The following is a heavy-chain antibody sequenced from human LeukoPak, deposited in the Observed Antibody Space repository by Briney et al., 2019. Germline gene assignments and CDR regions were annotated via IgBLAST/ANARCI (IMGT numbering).Heavy chain of an antibody. V-gene: IGHV3-48*01. CDR1: GFTFSSYA. CDR3: AREGNNWNDPTWVY. J-gene: IGHJ4*02. CDR2: ISSSSSNI. Sequence: PGGSLRLSCAASGFTFSSYAMSWVRQAPGKGLDWVSYISSSSSNIYYADSVKGRFTISRDNSKNTLYLQLNSLRPEDMAVYYCAREGNNWNDPTWVYWGQGTLVTVSS. D-gene: IGHD1-1*01.